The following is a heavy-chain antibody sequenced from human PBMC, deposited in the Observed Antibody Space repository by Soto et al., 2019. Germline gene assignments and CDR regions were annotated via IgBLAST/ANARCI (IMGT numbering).Heavy chain of an antibody. Sequence: EVQLVESGGGLVQPGGSLKLSCAASGFTFSGSAMHWVRQASGKGLEWVGRIRSKANSYATAYAASVKGRFTISRDDSKNTAYLQMNSLKTGDTAVYYCTYCSGATSDYWGQGTLVTVSS. CDR1: GFTFSGSA. J-gene: IGHJ4*02. CDR3: TYCSGATSDY. V-gene: IGHV3-73*02. D-gene: IGHD2-15*01. CDR2: IRSKANSYAT.